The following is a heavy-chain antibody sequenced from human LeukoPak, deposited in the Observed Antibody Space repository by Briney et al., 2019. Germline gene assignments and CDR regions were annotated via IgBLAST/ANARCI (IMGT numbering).Heavy chain of an antibody. Sequence: SQTLSLTCAISGDSVSSKSATWNWIRQSPSRGLEWLGRTYYKSKWNNEYAISVKSRISINPDTPKNQFSLHLNSVTPEDTAVYFCARSAAGTLVYWGQGTLVTVSS. CDR3: ARSAAGTLVY. CDR1: GDSVSSKSAT. V-gene: IGHV6-1*01. J-gene: IGHJ4*02. CDR2: TYYKSKWNN. D-gene: IGHD6-13*01.